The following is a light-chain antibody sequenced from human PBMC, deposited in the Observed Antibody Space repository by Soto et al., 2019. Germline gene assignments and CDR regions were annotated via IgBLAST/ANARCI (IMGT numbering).Light chain of an antibody. CDR1: QTVRNNY. CDR3: QQYNNRWT. Sequence: EFVLTQSPGTLSLSPGERATLSCRASQTVRNNYLAWYQQKPGQAPRLLIYDASSRATGIPDRFSGGGSGTDFTLTTSSLQSEDFAVYYCQQYNNRWTFGQGTKVDIK. J-gene: IGKJ1*01. V-gene: IGKV3-20*01. CDR2: DAS.